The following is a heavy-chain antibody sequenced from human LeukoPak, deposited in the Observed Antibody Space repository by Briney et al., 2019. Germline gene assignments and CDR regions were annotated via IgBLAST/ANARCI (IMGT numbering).Heavy chain of an antibody. Sequence: SETLSLTCTVSGGSISSYYWSWIRQPAGKGLEWIGRIYTSGSTNYNPSLKSRVTMSVDTSKNQFSLKLSSVTAADTAVYYCARGSSSWSISRFDPWGQGTLVTVSS. CDR2: IYTSGST. CDR1: GGSISSYY. J-gene: IGHJ5*02. D-gene: IGHD6-13*01. V-gene: IGHV4-4*07. CDR3: ARGSSSWSISRFDP.